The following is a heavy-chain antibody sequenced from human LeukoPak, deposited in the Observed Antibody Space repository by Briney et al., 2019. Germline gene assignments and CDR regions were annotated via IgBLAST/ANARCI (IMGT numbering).Heavy chain of an antibody. CDR3: ARDRSSGLGIDY. J-gene: IGHJ4*02. D-gene: IGHD3/OR15-3a*01. V-gene: IGHV4-31*03. CDR1: GGSISSGCYY. Sequence: SQTLSLTCTLSGGSISSGCYYWRWLRQHPGEGLEWIGYIYYSGSTYYNPSLKSRVTISVDTSKNQCSLKLSSVAAADTAVYYCARDRSSGLGIDYWGQGTLVTVSS. CDR2: IYYSGST.